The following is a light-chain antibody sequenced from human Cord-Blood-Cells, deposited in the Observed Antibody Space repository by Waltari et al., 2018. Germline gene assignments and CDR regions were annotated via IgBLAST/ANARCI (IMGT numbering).Light chain of an antibody. CDR2: AAS. CDR3: QQHNRYPPT. J-gene: IGKJ4*01. V-gene: IGKV1-9*01. CDR1: QGLSSY. Sequence: DLQLTQSPSFLSASVRVSVTIPCRANQGLSSYLAWYQQKPGKAPKLLSYAASTLHSGVPSRFSGSRSGTEVTLTISSLQPEDVATDDCQQHNRYPPTLGGGTKVEIK.